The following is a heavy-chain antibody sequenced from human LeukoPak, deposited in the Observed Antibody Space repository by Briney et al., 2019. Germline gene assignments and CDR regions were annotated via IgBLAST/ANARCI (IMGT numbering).Heavy chain of an antibody. D-gene: IGHD5-24*01. V-gene: IGHV4-39*01. CDR3: ARRERWLQKDAFDI. J-gene: IGHJ3*02. CDR2: IYYSGNT. Sequence: SETLSLSCSVAGGSISSSRYYWGWIRQPSGKGLEWIGSIYYSGNTDYNWKTDYNSSLKSRVTISVDTSKKQFSLKVNSVTATDTAIYYCARRERWLQKDAFDIWGQGTPVIVPS. CDR1: GGSISSSRYY.